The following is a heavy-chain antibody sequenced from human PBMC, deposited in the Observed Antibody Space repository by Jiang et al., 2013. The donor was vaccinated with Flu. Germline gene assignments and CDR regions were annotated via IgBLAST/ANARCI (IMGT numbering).Heavy chain of an antibody. CDR1: SSYA. CDR2: IIPIFGTA. J-gene: IGHJ6*02. D-gene: IGHD1-1*01. Sequence: SSYAISWVRQAPGQGLEWMGGIIPIFGTANYAQKFQGRVTITADESTSTAYMELSSLRSEDTAVYYCARTVHLPYYYGMDVWGQGTTVTVSS. V-gene: IGHV1-69*01. CDR3: ARTVHLPYYYGMDV.